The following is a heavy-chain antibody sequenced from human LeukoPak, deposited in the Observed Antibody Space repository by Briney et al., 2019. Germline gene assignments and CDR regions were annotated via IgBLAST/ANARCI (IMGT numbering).Heavy chain of an antibody. J-gene: IGHJ4*02. V-gene: IGHV1-2*04. CDR2: INPNSGGT. D-gene: IGHD1/OR15-1a*01. Sequence: ASVKVSCKASGYTFTGYYMHWVRQAPGQGLEWMGWINPNSGGTNYAQKFQGWVTMTRDASIKTAYMELSSLTSDDTAVYYCARDDGTFNTDYWGQGTLVTVSS. CDR1: GYTFTGYY. CDR3: ARDDGTFNTDY.